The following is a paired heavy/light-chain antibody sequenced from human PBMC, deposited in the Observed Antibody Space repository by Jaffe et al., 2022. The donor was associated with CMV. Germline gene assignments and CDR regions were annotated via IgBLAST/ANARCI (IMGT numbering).Heavy chain of an antibody. D-gene: IGHD2-8*02. CDR3: ARDFKPQGILAMPAGS. J-gene: IGHJ4*02. CDR1: GFTFSTYT. CDR2: ISSNSHYI. V-gene: IGHV3-21*01. Sequence: EVQLVESGGGLVKPGESLRLSCAASGFTFSTYTMSWVRQAPGKGLEWVSSISSNSHYISYLDSVKGRFTLSRDNAKNSLSLEMNSLRVEDTALYFCARDFKPQGILAMPAGSWGQGTLVTVS.
Light chain of an antibody. J-gene: IGKJ2*04. CDR2: GAS. V-gene: IGKV3-20*01. CDR3: HHYGSSRS. Sequence: EIVLTQSPGTLSLSPGEGVTLSCRASQSISLSYLAWYQQKAGQAPRLLIYGASSRATGIPDRFSGSGSETDFTLTITRLEPEDFAVYYCHHYGSSRSFGQGTKLEIK. CDR1: QSISLSY.